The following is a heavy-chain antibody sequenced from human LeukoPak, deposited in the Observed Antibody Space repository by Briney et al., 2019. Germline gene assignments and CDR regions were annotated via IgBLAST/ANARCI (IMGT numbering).Heavy chain of an antibody. V-gene: IGHV4-39*01. CDR1: GGSISSSSYY. CDR2: IYYSGST. D-gene: IGHD2-15*01. CDR3: ARPGVAARRDAFDI. Sequence: PSETLSLTCTVSGGSISSSSYYWGWIRQPPGKGLEWIGSIYYSGSTYYNPSLKSRVTISVDTSKNQFSLKLSSVTAADTAVYYCARPGVAARRDAFDIWGQGTMVTISS. J-gene: IGHJ3*02.